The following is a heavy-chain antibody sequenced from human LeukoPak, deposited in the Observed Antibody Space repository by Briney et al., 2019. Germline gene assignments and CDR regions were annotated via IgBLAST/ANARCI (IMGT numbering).Heavy chain of an antibody. Sequence: TSETLSLTCTVSGGSLSSYYWNWIRQPAGKGLEWIGRIYTSGSTNYNPSLKSRVTMSVDTSKNQFSLKLSSVTAADTAVYYCARDKSRTYGSADAFDIWGQGTMVTVSS. CDR1: GGSLSSYY. CDR3: ARDKSRTYGSADAFDI. J-gene: IGHJ3*02. V-gene: IGHV4-4*07. CDR2: IYTSGST. D-gene: IGHD3-10*01.